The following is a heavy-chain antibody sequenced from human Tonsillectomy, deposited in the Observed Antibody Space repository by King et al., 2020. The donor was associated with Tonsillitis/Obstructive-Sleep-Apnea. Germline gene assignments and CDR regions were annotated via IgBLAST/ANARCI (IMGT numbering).Heavy chain of an antibody. Sequence: VQLVESGGGLVQPGGSLRVSCAGSGFTFSSYEINWVRQAPGKGLEWVSYVSSSGSTTKYADSVKGRFTLSRDNAENTVYLQMNSLRAEDTVVYYCGRVELLVIFDYYAMDVWGEGTTVTVSS. J-gene: IGHJ6*04. CDR3: GRVELLVIFDYYAMDV. CDR2: VSSSGSTT. CDR1: GFTFSSYE. D-gene: IGHD1-26*01. V-gene: IGHV3-48*03.